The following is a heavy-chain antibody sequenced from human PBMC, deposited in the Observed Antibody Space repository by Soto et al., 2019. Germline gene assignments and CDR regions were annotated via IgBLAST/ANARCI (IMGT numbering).Heavy chain of an antibody. Sequence: SEKVSCMASGYNFVDYYMHWVRPAPAQGLEWMEWINPSSGATNFAARFQGRIIMIGDSSISTFFMEIKRLNSDATAVYFCAEAREYGDYGYSFDYWGQGTLVTVSS. V-gene: IGHV1-2*02. J-gene: IGHJ4*02. D-gene: IGHD2-21*02. CDR1: GYNFVDYY. CDR2: INPSSGAT. CDR3: AEAREYGDYGYSFDY.